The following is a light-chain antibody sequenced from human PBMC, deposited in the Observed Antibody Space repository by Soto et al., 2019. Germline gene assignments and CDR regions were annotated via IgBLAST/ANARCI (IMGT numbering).Light chain of an antibody. J-gene: IGKJ4*01. V-gene: IGKV1-27*01. CDR3: QKYNGAPLT. CDR1: LPISNY. Sequence: DIQMTQSPSSLSASVGDRVTITGRASLPISNYLAWYQQKPGKIPNILVYAASTLQAGVPSRFSGSGSGTDFALTISSLQQEEVASYYCQKYNGAPLTVGGGTKVEIK. CDR2: AAS.